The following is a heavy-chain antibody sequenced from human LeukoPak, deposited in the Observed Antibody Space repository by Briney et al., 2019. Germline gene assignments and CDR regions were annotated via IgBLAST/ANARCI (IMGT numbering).Heavy chain of an antibody. V-gene: IGHV4-34*01. CDR1: GGSFSGYY. Sequence: SETLSLTCAVYGGSFSGYYWRWIRQPPGKGLEWIGEINHSGSTYYNPSLKSRVTISVDTSKNQFSLKLSSVTAADTAVYYCARDSLPYSGSLSYSDWGQGTLVTVSS. CDR2: INHSGST. CDR3: ARDSLPYSGSLSYSD. J-gene: IGHJ4*02. D-gene: IGHD1-26*01.